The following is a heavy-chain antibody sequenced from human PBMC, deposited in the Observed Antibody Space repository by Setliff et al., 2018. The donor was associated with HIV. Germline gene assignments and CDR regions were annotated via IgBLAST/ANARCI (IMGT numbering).Heavy chain of an antibody. CDR3: ARHSIYSYGYPYFDY. CDR1: GDTFSSYA. D-gene: IGHD5-18*01. J-gene: IGHJ4*02. Sequence: ASVKVSCKASGDTFSSYAISWVRQAPGQGFEWMGRVNPKSGGTDYAQRFQGRVTMTRDTSISTAYMELSRLRSDDTAVYYCARHSIYSYGYPYFDYWGQGTLVTVSS. V-gene: IGHV1-2*06. CDR2: VNPKSGGT.